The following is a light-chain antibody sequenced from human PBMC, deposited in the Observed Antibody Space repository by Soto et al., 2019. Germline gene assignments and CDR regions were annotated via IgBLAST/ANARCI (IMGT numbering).Light chain of an antibody. Sequence: EIVLTQSPATLSLSPGERATLSCRASQSVSSSNFAWYQQKPAQAPRLLIYGASSRATGIPVRFSGSGSGTDFTLTISRLEPEDFAVYYCQQYGSSPITFGQGTRLENK. CDR1: QSVSSSN. V-gene: IGKV3-20*01. CDR2: GAS. CDR3: QQYGSSPIT. J-gene: IGKJ5*01.